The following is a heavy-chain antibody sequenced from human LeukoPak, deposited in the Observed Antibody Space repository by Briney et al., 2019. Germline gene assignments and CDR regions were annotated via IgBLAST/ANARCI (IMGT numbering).Heavy chain of an antibody. D-gene: IGHD3-22*01. CDR1: GFTFSSYW. Sequence: GGSLRLSCAASGFTFSSYWMHGVRQAPGKGLVWVSRINSDGSSTSYADSVKGRFTISRDNAKNTLYLQMNSLRAEDTAVYYCAREWGYYYDSSGYPDYWGQGTLVTVSS. J-gene: IGHJ4*02. CDR2: INSDGSST. V-gene: IGHV3-74*01. CDR3: AREWGYYYDSSGYPDY.